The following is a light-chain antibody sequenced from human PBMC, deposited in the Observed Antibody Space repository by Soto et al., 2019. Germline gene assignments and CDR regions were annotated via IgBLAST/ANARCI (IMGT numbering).Light chain of an antibody. J-gene: IGKJ2*01. V-gene: IGKV3-20*01. CDR3: QQYAGSPRT. CDR1: QSVRSNF. Sequence: EIVLTQSPGTLSLSPGDTATLSCRASQSVRSNFLAWYQHKPGQAPRLLIHDAYSRATGIPDRFSGSGSDRDFTLTISRLEPEDFAAYYCQQYAGSPRTFGQGTKLEIK. CDR2: DAY.